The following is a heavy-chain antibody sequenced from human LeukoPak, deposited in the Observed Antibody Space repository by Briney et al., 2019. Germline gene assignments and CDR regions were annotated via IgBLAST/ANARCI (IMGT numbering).Heavy chain of an antibody. CDR1: GGSFSGYY. D-gene: IGHD3-9*01. Sequence: SETLSLTCAVSGGSFSGYYWSWIRQPPGKGLEWIGEINHSGTTNYNPSLKSRVTISVDTSKNQFSLKLSSVTAADTAIYYCARTSLRYSDWSPLWFDPCGQGTLVTVSS. V-gene: IGHV4-34*01. J-gene: IGHJ5*02. CDR3: ARTSLRYSDWSPLWFDP. CDR2: INHSGTT.